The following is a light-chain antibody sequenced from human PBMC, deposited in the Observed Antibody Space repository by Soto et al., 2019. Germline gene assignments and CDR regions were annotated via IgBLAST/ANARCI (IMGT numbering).Light chain of an antibody. CDR1: SSDVGGYKY. Sequence: QSALTQPRSVSGSPGQSLTISCTGTSSDVGGYKYVSWYQQYPGKVPKLMTYDVTKRPSGVPDRFSGSKSGNTASLTISGLQAEEKTDYYCCSHAGSYTDSVGTGTKVTVL. CDR3: CSHAGSYTDS. V-gene: IGLV2-11*01. CDR2: DVT. J-gene: IGLJ1*01.